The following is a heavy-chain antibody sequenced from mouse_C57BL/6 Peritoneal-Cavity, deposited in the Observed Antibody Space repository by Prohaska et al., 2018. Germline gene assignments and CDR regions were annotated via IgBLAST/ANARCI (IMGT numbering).Heavy chain of an antibody. Sequence: HGKSLEWIGGISPNNGGTSYNQKFKRNATLTVDKSSSTAYFALRSLTSEDSAVYYCARSGLVRSSYVDWYFDVWGTGTTVTVSS. V-gene: IGHV1-26*01. CDR2: ISPNNGGT. J-gene: IGHJ1*03. D-gene: IGHD1-1*01. CDR3: ARSGLVRSSYVDWYFDV.